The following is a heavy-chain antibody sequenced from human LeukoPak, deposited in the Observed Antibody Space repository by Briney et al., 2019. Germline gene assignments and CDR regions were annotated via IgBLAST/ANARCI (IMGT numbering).Heavy chain of an antibody. Sequence: SQTLSPTCGISGTTFPTAAWTWIRQSPSRGLEWLGRTYYRSKFYNDYAVSVKSRITINPDTSQNQFSLQLNSVTPEDPAVYYYARGGIGYCTSSSCYFDYWGQGTLVTVSS. V-gene: IGHV6-1*01. D-gene: IGHD2-2*01. CDR3: ARGGIGYCTSSSCYFDY. CDR1: GTTFPTAA. J-gene: IGHJ4*02. CDR2: TYYRSKFYN.